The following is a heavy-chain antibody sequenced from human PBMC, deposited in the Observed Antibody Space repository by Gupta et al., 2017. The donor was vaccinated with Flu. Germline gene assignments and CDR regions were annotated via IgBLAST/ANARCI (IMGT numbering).Heavy chain of an antibody. D-gene: IGHD6-6*01. Sequence: TFTGYYMHWVRQATGQGLEWMGRINPTSGDTNYAQKFQGRVTMTRDTSISTAYMELTRLRSDDTAVFYCAREYGSSNWFDPWGQGTLVTVSS. J-gene: IGHJ5*02. V-gene: IGHV1-2*06. CDR3: AREYGSSNWFDP. CDR2: INPTSGDT. CDR1: TFTGYY.